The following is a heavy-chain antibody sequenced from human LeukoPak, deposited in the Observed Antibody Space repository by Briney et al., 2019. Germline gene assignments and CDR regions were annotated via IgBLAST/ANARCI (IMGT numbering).Heavy chain of an antibody. Sequence: SETLSLTCSVSGGSILSSSYYWGWIRQAPGKGLEWIGSIYYSGSTYYNPSLKSRVTISVDTSKNQFSLKLNSVTATDTAVYYCAHYYYDVAWKSYRGFFDSWGQGTLVTVSS. CDR3: AHYYYDVAWKSYRGFFDS. D-gene: IGHD3-16*02. CDR1: GGSILSSSYY. CDR2: IYYSGST. J-gene: IGHJ4*02. V-gene: IGHV4-39*01.